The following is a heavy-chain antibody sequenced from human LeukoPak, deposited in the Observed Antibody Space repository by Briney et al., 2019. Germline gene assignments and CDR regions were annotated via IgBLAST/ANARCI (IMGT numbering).Heavy chain of an antibody. D-gene: IGHD1-7*01. Sequence: ASVKVSCKASGYTFTSYYMHWVRQAPGQGLEWMGIINPSGGSTSYAQKFQGRVTMTRDMSTSTVYMELSSLRSEDTALYYCARVWDNWNYADHRGYYFDYWGQGTLVTVSS. CDR3: ARVWDNWNYADHRGYYFDY. V-gene: IGHV1-46*01. J-gene: IGHJ4*02. CDR2: INPSGGST. CDR1: GYTFTSYY.